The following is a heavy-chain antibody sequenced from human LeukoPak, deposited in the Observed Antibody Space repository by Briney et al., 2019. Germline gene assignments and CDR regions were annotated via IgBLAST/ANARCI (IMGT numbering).Heavy chain of an antibody. J-gene: IGHJ4*02. V-gene: IGHV1-2*06. Sequence: ASVKVSCKASGYTFIDYYIPWLRQAPGQGLEWMGRINPNIPNTDDTDYAQNFRGRVTMTRDTSISTAFMELSRLTSDDTAVYYCARDLPSTSNWELDYWGQGTLVTVSS. CDR2: INPNIPNTDDT. CDR3: ARDLPSTSNWELDY. D-gene: IGHD7-27*01. CDR1: GYTFIDYY.